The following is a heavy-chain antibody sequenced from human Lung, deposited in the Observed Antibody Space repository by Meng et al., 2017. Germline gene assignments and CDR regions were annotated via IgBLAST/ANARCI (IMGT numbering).Heavy chain of an antibody. J-gene: IGHJ4*02. CDR3: ARESGYFEY. CDR1: GFTFRSYG. Sequence: VQLCVAGGGLVQPGGALGRCCAASGFTFRSYGMHWVRHAPGKGLVWVSRIRGDGGIIVYADSVKGRFTISRDNAKNTLFLQMNSLRAEDTAVYYCARESGYFEYWGQGILVTVSS. V-gene: IGHV3-74*03. CDR2: IRGDGGII.